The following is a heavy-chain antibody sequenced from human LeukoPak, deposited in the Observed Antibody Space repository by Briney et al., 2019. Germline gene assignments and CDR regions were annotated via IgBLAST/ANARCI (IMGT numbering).Heavy chain of an antibody. Sequence: GGSLRLSCAASGFTFSEYAMHWVRQAPGKGLEWVAVISYDGRQKYYGDSVKGRFTISRDNSKNSLYLQMNSLRADDTAVYYCVRDAYGAHFDYWGQGTLVTVSS. D-gene: IGHD2-21*01. CDR2: ISYDGRQK. CDR3: VRDAYGAHFDY. CDR1: GFTFSEYA. J-gene: IGHJ4*02. V-gene: IGHV3-30-3*01.